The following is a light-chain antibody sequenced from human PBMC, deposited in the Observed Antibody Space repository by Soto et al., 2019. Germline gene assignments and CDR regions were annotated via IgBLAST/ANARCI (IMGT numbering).Light chain of an antibody. CDR3: GSYTSSSTVV. CDR2: HVS. J-gene: IGLJ2*01. V-gene: IGLV2-14*01. CDR1: SSDVGGYNY. Sequence: QSALTQPASVSGSPGESITISCTGTSSDVGGYNYVCWYQQHPGKAPKLMIYHVSNRPSGVSNRFSGSKSGNTASLTISGLQTEDEADYYCGSYTSSSTVVFGGGTKLTVL.